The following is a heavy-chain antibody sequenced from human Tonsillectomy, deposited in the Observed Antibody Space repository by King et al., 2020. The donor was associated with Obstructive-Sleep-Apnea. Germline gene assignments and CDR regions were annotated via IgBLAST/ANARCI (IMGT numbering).Heavy chain of an antibody. V-gene: IGHV4-39*07. CDR3: ATEADIAAAGTGSNY. Sequence: VQLQESGPGLVKPSGTLSLTCTVSGASIRRIIYYWGWIRQPPGKGLEWIGSIYYSVSTYYNPSLKSRVTISVDTSKNNFSLKLTSVTAADTAVYYCATEADIAAAGTGSNYWGQGTLVTVSS. CDR2: IYYSVST. D-gene: IGHD6-13*01. J-gene: IGHJ4*02. CDR1: GASIRRIIYY.